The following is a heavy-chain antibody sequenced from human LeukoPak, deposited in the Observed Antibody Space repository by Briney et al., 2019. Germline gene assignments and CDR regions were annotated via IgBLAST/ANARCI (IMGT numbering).Heavy chain of an antibody. Sequence: GVSVKVSCKASGYTFTSYGISWVRQAPGQGLEWMGWISAYNGNTNYAQKLQGRVTMTTDTSTSTAYVELRSLRSDDTAVYYCAREPTSHYYDSYGYYTRDYFDYWGQGTLVTVSS. CDR3: AREPTSHYYDSYGYYTRDYFDY. CDR1: GYTFTSYG. CDR2: ISAYNGNT. D-gene: IGHD3-22*01. V-gene: IGHV1-18*01. J-gene: IGHJ4*02.